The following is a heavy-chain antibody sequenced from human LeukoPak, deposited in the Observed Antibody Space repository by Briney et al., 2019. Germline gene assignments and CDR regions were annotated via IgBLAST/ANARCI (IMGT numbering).Heavy chain of an antibody. CDR2: IYYSGST. V-gene: IGHV4-59*08. CDR1: GGSISSYY. D-gene: IGHD5-18*01. Sequence: PSETLSLTCTVSGGSISSYYWSWIRQPPGKGLEWIGYIYYSGSTNYNPSLKSRVTISVDTSNNQFSLKLSSVTAADTAVYYCARHIYSYGFWSAFDIWGQGTMVTVSS. J-gene: IGHJ3*02. CDR3: ARHIYSYGFWSAFDI.